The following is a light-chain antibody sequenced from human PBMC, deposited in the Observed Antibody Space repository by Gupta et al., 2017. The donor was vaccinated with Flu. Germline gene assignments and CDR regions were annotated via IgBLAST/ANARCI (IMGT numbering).Light chain of an antibody. Sequence: VVMTQSPLFLPATLGQPAPISCKSSRILFYTDGKTDLNWFHQRPGQYPRRLISRISDRDSGVPDRFCGSGSGTDFTLKISRVEAADVGVYYCMQVSHWPYTFGQGTKLELK. V-gene: IGKV2-30*01. CDR2: RIS. J-gene: IGKJ2*01. CDR1: RILFYTDGKTD. CDR3: MQVSHWPYT.